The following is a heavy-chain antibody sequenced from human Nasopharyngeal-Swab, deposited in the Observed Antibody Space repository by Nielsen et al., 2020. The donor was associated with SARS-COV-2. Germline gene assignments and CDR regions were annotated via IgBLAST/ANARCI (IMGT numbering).Heavy chain of an antibody. D-gene: IGHD3-10*02. V-gene: IGHV3-48*04. CDR2: ITNTGSTV. Sequence: GGSLRLSCAASGFSFSTYSMNWVRQAPGKGLEWVSYITNTGSTVYYADSVKGRFTVSRDNAKDSLYLQMNSLRAEDTAVYYCARDPGSPCSFQWFDLWGQGTLVTVSS. CDR1: GFSFSTYS. J-gene: IGHJ5*02. CDR3: ARDPGSPCSFQWFDL.